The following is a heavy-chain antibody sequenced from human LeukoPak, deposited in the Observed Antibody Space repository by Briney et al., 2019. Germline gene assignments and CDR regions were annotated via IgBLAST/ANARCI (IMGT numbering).Heavy chain of an antibody. CDR1: GYTFTSYY. CDR3: AREVTMKGAFDI. D-gene: IGHD3-22*01. V-gene: IGHV1-46*01. Sequence: ASVKVSCKASGYTFTSYYMHLVRQAPGQGLEWMGIINPSGGSTSYAQKFQGRGTMTRAMSTSTVYMELSSLRSEVTAVCYCAREVTMKGAFDIWGQGTMVTVSS. J-gene: IGHJ3*02. CDR2: INPSGGST.